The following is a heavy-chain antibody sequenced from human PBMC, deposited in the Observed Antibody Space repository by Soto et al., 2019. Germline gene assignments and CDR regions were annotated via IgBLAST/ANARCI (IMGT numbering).Heavy chain of an antibody. CDR3: ARDPDIVVVPAATPYYYGMDV. CDR2: IIPIFGPA. D-gene: IGHD2-2*01. Sequence: SVKVSCKASGGTFSSYAISWVRQAPGQGLEWMGGIIPIFGPANYAQKFQGRVTITADESTSTAYMERSSLRSEDTAVYYCARDPDIVVVPAATPYYYGMDVWGQGTTVTVSS. V-gene: IGHV1-69*13. J-gene: IGHJ6*02. CDR1: GGTFSSYA.